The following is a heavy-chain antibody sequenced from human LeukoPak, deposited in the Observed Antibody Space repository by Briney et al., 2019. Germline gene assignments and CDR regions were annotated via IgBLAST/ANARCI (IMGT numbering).Heavy chain of an antibody. CDR3: ARDPLTIFGVATEAMDV. Sequence: QTGGSLRLSCAASGFTFSSYSMNWVRQAPGKGLEWVSYISSSSSTIYYADSVKGRFTISRDNAKNSLYLQMNSLRAEDTAVYYCARDPLTIFGVATEAMDVWGKGTTVTVSS. J-gene: IGHJ6*03. D-gene: IGHD3-3*01. V-gene: IGHV3-48*01. CDR1: GFTFSSYS. CDR2: ISSSSSTI.